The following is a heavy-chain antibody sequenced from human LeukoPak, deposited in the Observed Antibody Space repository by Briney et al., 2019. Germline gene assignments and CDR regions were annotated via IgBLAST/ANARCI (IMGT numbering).Heavy chain of an antibody. Sequence: GGSLRLSCTASGLTFSTSGFNWVRQAPGEGLEWGASIGPTGSDRYHSDSIKGRFAISRDNANNLLYLQMNSLKAEDTAVYYCATETNGRHYDYWGQGTLLTVSS. J-gene: IGHJ4*02. CDR3: ATETNGRHYDY. CDR1: GLTFSTSG. D-gene: IGHD1-14*01. V-gene: IGHV3-21*06. CDR2: IGPTGSDR.